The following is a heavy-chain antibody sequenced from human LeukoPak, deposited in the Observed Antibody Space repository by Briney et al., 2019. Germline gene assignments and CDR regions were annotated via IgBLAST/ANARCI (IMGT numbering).Heavy chain of an antibody. V-gene: IGHV3-23*01. D-gene: IGHD4-17*01. CDR3: ARNAYGAQTPSDV. J-gene: IGHJ6*02. Sequence: PGGSLRLCCAAAGFTFRSYAMSWVRQAPGKGLEWVSAISDDSGSTYYADSVKGRFTISRDNAKNSLYLQMNSLRAEDTAVYYCARNAYGAQTPSDVWGQGTTVTVSS. CDR2: ISDDSGST. CDR1: GFTFRSYA.